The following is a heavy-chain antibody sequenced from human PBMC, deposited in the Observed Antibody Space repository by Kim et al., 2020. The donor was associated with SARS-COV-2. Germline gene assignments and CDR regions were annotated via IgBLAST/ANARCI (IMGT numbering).Heavy chain of an antibody. V-gene: IGHV3-23*01. J-gene: IGHJ4*02. Sequence: STYDAASGKGRFTISRDKSKNTLYLQMNSLRDEDTAVYYCAPTPKYYFDYWGQGTLVTVSS. CDR3: APTPKYYFDY. CDR2: ST.